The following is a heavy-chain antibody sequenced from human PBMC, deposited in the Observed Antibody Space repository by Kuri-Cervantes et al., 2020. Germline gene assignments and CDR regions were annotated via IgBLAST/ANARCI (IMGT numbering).Heavy chain of an antibody. D-gene: IGHD4/OR15-4a*01. CDR2: ISPYNGDT. J-gene: IGHJ4*02. Sequence: ASVKVSCKASGYTFNSYAIGWVRQAPGQGLEWMGWISPYNGDTRYAQKLQGRVTMTTDTSTGTAYMELRSLRSDDTAVYYCARGMVADFWGRGTLVTVSS. CDR3: ARGMVADF. CDR1: GYTFNSYA. V-gene: IGHV1-18*01.